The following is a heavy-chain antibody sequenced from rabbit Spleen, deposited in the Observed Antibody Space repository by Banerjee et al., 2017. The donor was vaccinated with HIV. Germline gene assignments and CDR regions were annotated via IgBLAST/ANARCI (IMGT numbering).Heavy chain of an antibody. D-gene: IGHD2-1*01. Sequence: QSLEVSGGDLVTPGASLTLTCTASGFSFSSSYWICWVRQAPGKGLEWIGCIYTGSGSTYYASWAKGRFTISKTSSTVDLKMTSLTAADTATYFCARESIGDYFPLWGQGTLVTVS. CDR2: IYTGSGST. CDR1: GFSFSSSYW. V-gene: IGHV1S40*01. CDR3: ARESIGDYFPL. J-gene: IGHJ3*01.